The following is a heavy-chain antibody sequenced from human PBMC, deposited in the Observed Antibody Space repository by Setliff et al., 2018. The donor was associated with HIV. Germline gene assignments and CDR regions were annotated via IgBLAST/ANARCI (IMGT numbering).Heavy chain of an antibody. CDR2: IWYDGSNI. CDR3: AKDSNYRGVAVRRGFYLDY. V-gene: IGHV3-30*02. CDR1: GFTG. J-gene: IGHJ4*02. D-gene: IGHD6-6*01. Sequence: GGSLRLSCAASGFTGMHWVRQAPGKGLEWVAVIWYDGSNIYYADSVKGRFTISRDNSKNTLYLQMNSLRTEDTAVYYCAKDSNYRGVAVRRGFYLDYWGQGKLVTVSS.